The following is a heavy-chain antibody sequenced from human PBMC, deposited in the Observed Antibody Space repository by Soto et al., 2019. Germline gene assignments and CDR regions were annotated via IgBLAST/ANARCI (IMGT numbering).Heavy chain of an antibody. V-gene: IGHV1-18*01. Sequence: QVQLVQSGAEVKKPGASVKVSCKTSGYTFSTYGITWVRPAPGRGLEWMGWISNFNGNTNFAQKFQGRVTMTTDTSTSTAYMELKTLRSDDTAVYFCAREECDYWGQGTLVTVSS. J-gene: IGHJ4*02. CDR3: AREECDY. CDR1: GYTFSTYG. CDR2: ISNFNGNT.